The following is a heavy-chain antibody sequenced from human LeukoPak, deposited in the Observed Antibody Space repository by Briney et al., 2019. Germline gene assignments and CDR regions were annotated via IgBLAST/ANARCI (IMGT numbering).Heavy chain of an antibody. V-gene: IGHV4-59*01. Sequence: SETLSLTCTVSGASITTYNWAWIRQPPGKGLEWVGYIYYSGSTKYNPSLKSRVTISVDTSKKQFSLKVSSVTAADTALDYCARVVAAAAWLDPWGQGILVTVSP. J-gene: IGHJ5*02. CDR1: GASITTYN. D-gene: IGHD6-13*01. CDR3: ARVVAAAAWLDP. CDR2: IYYSGST.